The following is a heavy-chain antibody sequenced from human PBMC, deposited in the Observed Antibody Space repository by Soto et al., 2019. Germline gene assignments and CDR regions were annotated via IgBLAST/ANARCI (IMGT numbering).Heavy chain of an antibody. V-gene: IGHV4-4*02. Sequence: SETLSLTCADSGGSFSSRYWWSWVRQPPGKGLEWIGEIHHSGYTNYNPSLKSRVTISVDKSKNQFSLKLSSVTAADTAVCYCARLSYDSSGRPWYFDYWGQGTLVTVSS. D-gene: IGHD3-22*01. CDR1: GGSFSSRYW. CDR3: ARLSYDSSGRPWYFDY. CDR2: IHHSGYT. J-gene: IGHJ4*02.